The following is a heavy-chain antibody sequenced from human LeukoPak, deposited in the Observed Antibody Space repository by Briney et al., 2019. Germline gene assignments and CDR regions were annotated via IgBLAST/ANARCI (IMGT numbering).Heavy chain of an antibody. CDR3: AREGNIVVVPAAIPFDY. J-gene: IGHJ4*02. CDR2: INPNSGGT. D-gene: IGHD2-2*01. CDR1: GYTFTGYY. V-gene: IGHV1-2*02. Sequence: GASVKVSCKASGYTFTGYYMHWVRQAPGQGLEWMGWINPNSGGTNYAQKFQGRVTMTRDTSISTAYMELSRLRSDDTAVYYCAREGNIVVVPAAIPFDYWGQGTLVTVSS.